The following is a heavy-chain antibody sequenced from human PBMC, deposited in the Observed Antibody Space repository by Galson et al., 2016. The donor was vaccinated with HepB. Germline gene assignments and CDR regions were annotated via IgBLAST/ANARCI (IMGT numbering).Heavy chain of an antibody. Sequence: SVKVSCKVSGGTFTRYTINWVRQAPGQGLEYMGRIIPILGKPNYAQKFQDRVTIIADKSTSTAYMELSGLRSEDTAVYYCAADTAMVTSFYNMDVWGKGTLVTVSS. V-gene: IGHV1-69*02. CDR2: IIPILGKP. D-gene: IGHD5-18*01. J-gene: IGHJ6*03. CDR3: AADTAMVTSFYNMDV. CDR1: GGTFTRYT.